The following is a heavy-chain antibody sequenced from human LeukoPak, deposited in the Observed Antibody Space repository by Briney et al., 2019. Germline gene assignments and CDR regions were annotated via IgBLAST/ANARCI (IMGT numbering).Heavy chain of an antibody. CDR1: GGSISSNGYY. V-gene: IGHV4-39*01. CDR2: IYYSGIT. Sequence: PSETLSLTCTVSGGSISSNGYYWGWIRQSPGEGLEWIGNIYYSGITYYNASLKSRVTISVDTSKNQFSLKLSSVTAADTAVYYCARHKDYYYSYMDVWGKGTTVTISS. CDR3: ARHKDYYYSYMDV. J-gene: IGHJ6*03.